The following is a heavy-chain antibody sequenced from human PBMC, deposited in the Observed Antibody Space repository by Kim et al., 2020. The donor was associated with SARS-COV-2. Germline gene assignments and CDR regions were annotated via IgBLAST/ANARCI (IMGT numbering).Heavy chain of an antibody. CDR3: ARSSYSTASGIDY. Sequence: SGPTLVQSTQTLTLTCTFSGFSLTTSGMCVSWIRQRPGKALEWLALIDWDDDKDYSTSLKTRLTISKDTSKNQVVLTLTNMDPVDTATYYCARSSYSTASGIDYWGQGTLVTVSS. J-gene: IGHJ4*02. CDR2: IDWDDDK. D-gene: IGHD6-6*01. CDR1: GFSLTTSGMC. V-gene: IGHV2-70*12.